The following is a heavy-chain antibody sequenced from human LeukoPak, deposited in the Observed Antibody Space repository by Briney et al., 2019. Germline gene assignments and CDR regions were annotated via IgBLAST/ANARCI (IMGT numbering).Heavy chain of an antibody. CDR1: GFTFSSFV. V-gene: IGHV3-30*18. Sequence: PGGSLRLSCAASGFTFSSFVMHWVRQAPGKGLEWVAVISYDGSNRYYADSVKGRFTISRDNSRNTLYLQMNSLRAEDTAVYYCAKAIAAAGTGFAVYYYYYGMDVWGKGTTVTVSS. CDR3: AKAIAAAGTGFAVYYYYYGMDV. J-gene: IGHJ6*04. CDR2: ISYDGSNR. D-gene: IGHD6-13*01.